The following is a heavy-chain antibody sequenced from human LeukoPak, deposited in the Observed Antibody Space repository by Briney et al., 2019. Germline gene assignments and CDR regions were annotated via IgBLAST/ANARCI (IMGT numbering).Heavy chain of an antibody. CDR3: ARDSRAEALRFDY. D-gene: IGHD3-10*01. V-gene: IGHV4-30-4*01. CDR2: IYYSGST. CDR1: GGSISSYY. J-gene: IGHJ4*02. Sequence: SETLSLTCTVSGGSISSYYWSWIRQPPGKGLEWIGYIYYSGSTYYNPSLKSRVTISVDTSKNQFSLKLSSVTAADTAVYYCARDSRAEALRFDYWGQGTLVTVSS.